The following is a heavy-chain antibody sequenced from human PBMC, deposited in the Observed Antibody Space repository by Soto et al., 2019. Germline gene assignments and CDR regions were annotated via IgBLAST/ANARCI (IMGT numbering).Heavy chain of an antibody. V-gene: IGHV3-43*01. CDR2: ISWDGGST. CDR1: GFTFDDYT. D-gene: IGHD6-6*01. Sequence: EVQLVESGGVVVQPGGSLRLSCAASGFTFDDYTMHWVRQAPGKGLEWVSLISWDGGSTYYADSVKGRFTISRDNSKNPLYLQMNSLRTEDTALYYCAKPRISSSYYFDYWGQGTLVTVSS. J-gene: IGHJ4*02. CDR3: AKPRISSSYYFDY.